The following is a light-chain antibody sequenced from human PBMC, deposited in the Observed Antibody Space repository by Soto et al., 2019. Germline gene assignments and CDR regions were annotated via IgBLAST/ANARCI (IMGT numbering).Light chain of an antibody. CDR1: QDITNF. J-gene: IGKJ5*01. CDR3: QQYDNLPIT. CDR2: DAS. Sequence: EIQMTQSPSSMSASVGDRVTITCQASQDITNFLNWYQQKPGKAPKLLISDASNLETGVPSRFSGSGSGTDGTLTIGSLKKEDCSTYYCQQYDNLPITFGQGTRLEIK. V-gene: IGKV1-33*01.